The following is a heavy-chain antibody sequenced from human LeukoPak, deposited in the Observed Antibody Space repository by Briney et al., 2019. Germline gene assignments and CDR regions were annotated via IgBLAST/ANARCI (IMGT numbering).Heavy chain of an antibody. D-gene: IGHD2-2*02. Sequence: KPSETLSLTCTVSGASISADYWSWIRQPPGKGLEWIGYIFSIGSTNYNPSLKSRVTMSVDTSKNQFSLRLTSVTAADTAVYYCASSPGYCSSISCYSYFDYWGQGTLVTVSS. CDR2: IFSIGST. V-gene: IGHV4-59*01. J-gene: IGHJ4*02. CDR1: GASISADY. CDR3: ASSPGYCSSISCYSYFDY.